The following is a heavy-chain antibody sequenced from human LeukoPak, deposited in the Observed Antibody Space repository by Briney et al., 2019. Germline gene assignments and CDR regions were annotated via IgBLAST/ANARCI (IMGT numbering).Heavy chain of an antibody. CDR3: ARSVSSSSGRLAP. CDR1: GDSISGSDYY. CDR2: IYYSGST. V-gene: IGHV4-39*07. J-gene: IGHJ5*02. Sequence: SDTLSLTCSVSGDSISGSDYYWGWIRQPPGEGLEWIGSIYYSGSTYYNTSLKSRVTISVDTSKNQFSLKLSSVTAADTAVYYCARSVSSSSGRLAPWGQGTLVTVSS. D-gene: IGHD6-6*01.